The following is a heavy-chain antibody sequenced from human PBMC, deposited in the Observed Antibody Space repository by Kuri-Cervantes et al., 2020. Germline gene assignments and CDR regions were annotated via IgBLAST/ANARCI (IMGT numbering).Heavy chain of an antibody. CDR3: AKPYCSSTSCSLYYFDY. Sequence: GGSLRLSCAASGFTFSSYGMHWVRQAPGKGLEWVAVISYDGSNKYYADSVKGRFTISRDNSKNTLYLQMNSLRAGDTAVYYCAKPYCSSTSCSLYYFDYWGQGTLVTVSS. D-gene: IGHD2-2*01. CDR1: GFTFSSYG. CDR2: ISYDGSNK. V-gene: IGHV3-30*18. J-gene: IGHJ4*02.